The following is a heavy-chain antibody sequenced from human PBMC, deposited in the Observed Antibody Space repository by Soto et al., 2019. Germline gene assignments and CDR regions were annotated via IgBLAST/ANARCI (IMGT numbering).Heavy chain of an antibody. J-gene: IGHJ6*02. Sequence: PGGSVRLSCAASGFSLSSYAMHWVRQAPGKGLEWVAVISYDGSNKYYADSVKGRFTISRDNSKNTLYLQMNSLRAEDTAVYYCARGQDAVTIFGVVNTAVNLAHYYYYGMHVSGPAPTVTLFS. CDR2: ISYDGSNK. CDR1: GFSLSSYA. V-gene: IGHV3-30-3*01. D-gene: IGHD3-3*01. CDR3: ARGQDAVTIFGVVNTAVNLAHYYYYGMHV.